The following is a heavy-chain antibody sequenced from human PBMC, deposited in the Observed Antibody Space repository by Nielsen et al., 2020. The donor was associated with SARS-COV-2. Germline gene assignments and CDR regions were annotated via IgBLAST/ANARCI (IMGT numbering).Heavy chain of an antibody. J-gene: IGHJ4*02. V-gene: IGHV3-30*01. CDR3: ARVHSGSYLSYFDY. Sequence: DSVKGRFTISRDNSKNTLYLQMNSLRAEDTAVYYCARVHSGSYLSYFDYWGQGTLVTVSS. D-gene: IGHD1-26*01.